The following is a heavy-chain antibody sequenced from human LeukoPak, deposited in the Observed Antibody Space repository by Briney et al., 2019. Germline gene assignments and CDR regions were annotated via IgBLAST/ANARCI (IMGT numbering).Heavy chain of an antibody. J-gene: IGHJ4*02. CDR1: GFTFSSYG. CDR2: IKQDGSEK. V-gene: IGHV3-7*01. D-gene: IGHD3-9*01. Sequence: GGSLRLSCAASGFTFSSYGMSWVRQAPGKGLEWVANIKQDGSEKYYVDSVKGRFTISRDNAKNSLYLQMNSLRAEDTAVYYCARGRRYFDWLSQSHFDYWGQGTLVTVSS. CDR3: ARGRRYFDWLSQSHFDY.